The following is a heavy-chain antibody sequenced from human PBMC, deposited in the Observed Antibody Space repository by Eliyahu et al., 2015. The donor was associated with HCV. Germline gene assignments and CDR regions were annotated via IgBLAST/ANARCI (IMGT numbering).Heavy chain of an antibody. J-gene: IGHJ4*02. V-gene: IGHV3-21*01. Sequence: EVQLVESGGGLVKPGGSLRXSCAASXXXFSTNXMXWVRQAPGKGLEWVSSISGSTNYRYYADSVKGRFTISRNNAENSLYLQMNSLRAEDTAVYYCASSIFGILTPDYWGQGTLVTVSS. CDR3: ASSIFGILTPDY. CDR2: ISGSTNYR. CDR1: XXXFSTNX. D-gene: IGHD3-3*01.